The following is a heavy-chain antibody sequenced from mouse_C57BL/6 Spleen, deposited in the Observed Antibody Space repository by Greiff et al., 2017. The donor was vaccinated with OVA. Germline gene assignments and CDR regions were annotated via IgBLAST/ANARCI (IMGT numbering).Heavy chain of an antibody. J-gene: IGHJ1*03. Sequence: LKESGASVKISCKASGYAFSSYWMNWVKQRPGKGLEWIGQIYPGDGDTNYNGKFKGKATLTADKSSSTAYMQLSSLTSEDSAVYFCARTGTGWYFDVWGTGTTVTVSS. CDR2: IYPGDGDT. CDR1: GYAFSSYW. V-gene: IGHV1-80*01. D-gene: IGHD4-1*01. CDR3: ARTGTGWYFDV.